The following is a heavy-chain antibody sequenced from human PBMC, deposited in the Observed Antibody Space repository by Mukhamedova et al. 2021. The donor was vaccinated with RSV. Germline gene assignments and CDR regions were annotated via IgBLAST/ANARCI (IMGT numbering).Heavy chain of an antibody. D-gene: IGHD3-16*01. CDR3: ARVNGITASFDP. V-gene: IGHV4-30-2*01. CDR2: IYHSGST. J-gene: IGHJ5*02. Sequence: GKGLEWIGYIYHSGSTYYNPSLKSRVTISVDRSKNQFSLKLSSVTAADTAVYYSARVNGITASFDPWGQGTLVTVSS.